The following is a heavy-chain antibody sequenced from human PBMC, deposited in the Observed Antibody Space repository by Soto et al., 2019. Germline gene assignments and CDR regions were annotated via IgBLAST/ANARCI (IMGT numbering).Heavy chain of an antibody. CDR2: ISGSGGST. D-gene: IGHD3-9*01. CDR3: AKGAVDILTGYYYFDY. CDR1: GFTFSSYA. J-gene: IGHJ4*02. V-gene: IGHV3-23*01. Sequence: PGESLKISCAASGFTFSSYAMSWVRQAPGKGLEWVSAISGSGGSTYCADSVKGRFTISRDNSKNTLYLQMNSLRAEDTAVYYCAKGAVDILTGYYYFDYWGQGTLVTVSS.